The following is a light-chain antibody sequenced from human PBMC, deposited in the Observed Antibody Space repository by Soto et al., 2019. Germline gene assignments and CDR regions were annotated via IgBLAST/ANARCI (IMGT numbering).Light chain of an antibody. CDR2: GAS. CDR3: QQYGSSGT. Sequence: EIVLTQSPGTLSLSPGERATLSCRASQSVSNNYLAWYQQKPGQAPRLLIYGASNRATGIPDRFSGSGSGTDFTLTISRLEPEDFAVYFCQQYGSSGTVGQRTTVDIX. J-gene: IGKJ1*01. CDR1: QSVSNNY. V-gene: IGKV3-20*01.